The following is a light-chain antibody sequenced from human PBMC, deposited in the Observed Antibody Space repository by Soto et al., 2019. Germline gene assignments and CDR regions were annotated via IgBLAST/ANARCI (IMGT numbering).Light chain of an antibody. CDR2: EVS. Sequence: QSALTQPASVSGSPGQSITISCTGTSSDVGGYNYVSWYQQHPGKAPKLMIYEVSNRPSGVSNRFSVSKSGNTASLTISGLQTEDEADYSCSSYTSSTTLDVFGTGTKLTVL. V-gene: IGLV2-14*01. J-gene: IGLJ1*01. CDR3: SSYTSSTTLDV. CDR1: SSDVGGYNY.